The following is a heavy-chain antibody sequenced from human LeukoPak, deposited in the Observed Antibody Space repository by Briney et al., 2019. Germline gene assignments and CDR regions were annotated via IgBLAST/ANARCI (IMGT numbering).Heavy chain of an antibody. J-gene: IGHJ4*02. D-gene: IGHD5-24*01. CDR2: SYTSGST. CDR3: AREVEMATIY. V-gene: IGHV4-61*02. CDR1: GGSISSGSYY. Sequence: SQTLSLTCTVSGGSISSGSYYWSWIRQPAGKGLEWIGRSYTSGSTNYNPSLKSRVTISVDTSKNQFSLKLSSVTAADTAVYYCAREVEMATIYWGQGTLVTVSS.